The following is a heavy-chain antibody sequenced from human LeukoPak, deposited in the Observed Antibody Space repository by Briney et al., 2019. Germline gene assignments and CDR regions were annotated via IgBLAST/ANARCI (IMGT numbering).Heavy chain of an antibody. CDR2: ISNSGST. CDR1: AGPIRSHY. Sequence: SDTLSLTCTVSAGPIRSHYWTWIRQSPVKGLEWLGDISNSGSTKYNPSLQSRVTISIDTSKSQFSLRLSSVTAADTAVYYCGRDALVGYFSYYYIDVWGKGITVTVSS. D-gene: IGHD2-15*01. V-gene: IGHV4-59*11. CDR3: GRDALVGYFSYYYIDV. J-gene: IGHJ6*03.